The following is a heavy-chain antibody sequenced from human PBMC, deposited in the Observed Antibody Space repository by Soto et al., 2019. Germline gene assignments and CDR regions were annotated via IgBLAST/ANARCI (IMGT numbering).Heavy chain of an antibody. CDR3: AKWAGYSSGWLNSFDP. J-gene: IGHJ5*02. Sequence: EVHLLESGGGLVQPGGSLRLSCAASGFTFSTFAMAWARQAQGKGPEGVSAISGSGGSTYYAASVKGRFTISRDNSKNPLYLQMNRLRAEDTAVYYCAKWAGYSSGWLNSFDPWGQGTLVTVSS. CDR1: GFTFSTFA. CDR2: ISGSGGST. D-gene: IGHD6-19*01. V-gene: IGHV3-23*01.